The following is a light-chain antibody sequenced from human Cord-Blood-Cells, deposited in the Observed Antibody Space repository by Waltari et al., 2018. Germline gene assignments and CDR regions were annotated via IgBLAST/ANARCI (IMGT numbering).Light chain of an antibody. CDR2: WAS. Sequence: DIVMTQSPDSLAVSLGERATIKCKSSQSVLYSSNNKNYLAWYQQKPGPPPKLLIYWASTRESGVPDRFSGSGSGTDFTLTISSLQAEDVAVYYCQQYYSTPYTFGQGTKLEIK. CDR1: QSVLYSSNNKNY. CDR3: QQYYSTPYT. V-gene: IGKV4-1*01. J-gene: IGKJ2*01.